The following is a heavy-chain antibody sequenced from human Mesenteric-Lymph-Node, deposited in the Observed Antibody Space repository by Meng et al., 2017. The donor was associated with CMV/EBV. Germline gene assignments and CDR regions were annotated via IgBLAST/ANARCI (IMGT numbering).Heavy chain of an antibody. CDR3: ARDTILRGVMGSWFDP. Sequence: GSISSGDYYWSWIRQPPEKGMEWIGYIYYSRSTYYNPSLESRITISVDTSNNQFSLKLSSVTAADTAVYYCARDTILRGVMGSWFDPWGQGTLVTVSS. V-gene: IGHV4-30-4*08. D-gene: IGHD3-10*01. J-gene: IGHJ5*02. CDR1: GSISSGDYY. CDR2: IYYSRST.